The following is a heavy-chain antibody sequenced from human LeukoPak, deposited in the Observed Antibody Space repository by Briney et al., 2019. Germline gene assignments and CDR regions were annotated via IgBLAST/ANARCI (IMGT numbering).Heavy chain of an antibody. V-gene: IGHV3-23*01. Sequence: GGSLRLSCAASAFTFSSYAMSWVRQAPGKGMEWVSAISASGVSTYSAYSLKCRFTISRDDSKNTLYLQMNGLRAEDTAVYYCAKDRPRQWELQLYFDYWGQGTLVTVSS. CDR2: ISASGVST. J-gene: IGHJ4*02. CDR3: AKDRPRQWELQLYFDY. D-gene: IGHD1-26*01. CDR1: AFTFSSYA.